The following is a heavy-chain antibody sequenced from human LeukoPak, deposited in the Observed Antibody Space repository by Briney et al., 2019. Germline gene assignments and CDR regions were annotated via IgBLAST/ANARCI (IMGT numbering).Heavy chain of an antibody. J-gene: IGHJ4*02. CDR1: GFTFSSHG. D-gene: IGHD3-22*01. V-gene: IGHV3-33*01. Sequence: PGRSLRLSCAASGFTFSSHGMHWVRQAPGKGLEWVAIIWYDGSNKYYADSVKGRFTISRDNPKNTLYLQMNSLRAEDTALYYCAREDDSGDYYLGYWGQGTLVTVSS. CDR2: IWYDGSNK. CDR3: AREDDSGDYYLGY.